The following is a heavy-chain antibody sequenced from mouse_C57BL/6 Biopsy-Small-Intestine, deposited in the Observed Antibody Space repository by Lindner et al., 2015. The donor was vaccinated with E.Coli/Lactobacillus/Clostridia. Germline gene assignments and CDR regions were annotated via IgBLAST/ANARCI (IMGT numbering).Heavy chain of an antibody. CDR3: ARGGSNWDGDYFDY. CDR2: INPTSGYT. Sequence: VQLQESGAELAKPGASVKLSCKASGYTFTRYWMYWVKQRPGQGLEWIGHINPTSGYTKYNQKFKDKATLTADKSSSTAYMQLSSLTYEDSAVYYCARGGSNWDGDYFDYWGQGTTLTVSS. V-gene: IGHV1-7*01. D-gene: IGHD4-1*02. J-gene: IGHJ2*01. CDR1: GYTFTRYW.